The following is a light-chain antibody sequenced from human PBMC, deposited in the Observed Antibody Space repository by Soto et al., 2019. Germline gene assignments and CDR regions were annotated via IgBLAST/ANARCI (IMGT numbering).Light chain of an antibody. Sequence: DIQMTQSPSSLSASVGDRVTITCRASQSISSYLNWYQQKPGKAPKLLIYDASALKRGVPPRFSGSGSGTEFTLTISSLQPEDFATYYCQQYDSFSVTFGQGTKVDIK. J-gene: IGKJ1*01. CDR3: QQYDSFSVT. CDR2: DAS. CDR1: QSISSY. V-gene: IGKV1-5*01.